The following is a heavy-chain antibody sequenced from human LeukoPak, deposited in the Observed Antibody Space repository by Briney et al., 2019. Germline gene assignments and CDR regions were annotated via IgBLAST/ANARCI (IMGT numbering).Heavy chain of an antibody. CDR2: INPNGGGT. Sequence: ASVKDSCKASGYSFTGNYMYWVRQAPGQGLEWMGWINPNGGGTNYAQKLQGRVTMTTDTSTSTAYMELRSLRSDDTAVYYCARGGLWFGELLDYWGQGTLVTVSS. D-gene: IGHD3-10*01. CDR3: ARGGLWFGELLDY. V-gene: IGHV1-2*02. J-gene: IGHJ4*02. CDR1: GYSFTGNY.